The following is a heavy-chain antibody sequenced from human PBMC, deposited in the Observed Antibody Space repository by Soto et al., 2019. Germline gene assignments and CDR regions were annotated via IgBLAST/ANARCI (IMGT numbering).Heavy chain of an antibody. J-gene: IGHJ4*02. D-gene: IGHD1-26*01. V-gene: IGHV4-61*01. CDR3: ERGEIVGATTWYFDY. CDR2: IYYSGST. CDR1: GGSVSSGSYY. Sequence: SETLSLTCTVSGGSVSSGSYYWSWIRQPPGKGLEWIGYIYYSGSTNYNPSLKSRVTISVDTSKNQFSLKLSSVTAAETAVYYCERGEIVGATTWYFDYWGQGTLVTVSS.